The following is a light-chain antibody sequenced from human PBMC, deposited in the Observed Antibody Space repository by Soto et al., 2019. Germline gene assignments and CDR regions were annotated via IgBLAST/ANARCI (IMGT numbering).Light chain of an antibody. V-gene: IGKV3-11*01. CDR2: GAS. CDR1: QSVSNY. Sequence: EIVLTQSPATLSLSPGERATLSCRASQSVSNYLAWYQQKPGQAPRLLIDGASNRATGIPDRFSASGSGTDSTLIISRLDPEDFAVYYCQQLSDSPPFTFGPGTKVD. CDR3: QQLSDSPPFT. J-gene: IGKJ3*01.